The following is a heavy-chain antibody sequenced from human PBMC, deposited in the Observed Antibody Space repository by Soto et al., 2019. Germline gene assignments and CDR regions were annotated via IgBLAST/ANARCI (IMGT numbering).Heavy chain of an antibody. Sequence: GGSLRLSCVVSGFIPISYAMSWVRQAPGKGLEWVSGISGSGGATPYADSVKGRFTISRDNSKNTLYLQMNSLSAEDTAIYYCAKDAIMVSSSFNYFDFWGQGALVTVSS. J-gene: IGHJ4*02. CDR2: ISGSGGAT. CDR3: AKDAIMVSSSFNYFDF. CDR1: GFIPISYA. V-gene: IGHV3-23*01. D-gene: IGHD6-13*01.